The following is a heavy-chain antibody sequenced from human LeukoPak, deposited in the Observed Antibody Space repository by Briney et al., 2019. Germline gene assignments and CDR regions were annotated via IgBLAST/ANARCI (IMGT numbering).Heavy chain of an antibody. CDR1: GYTFTGYY. CDR3: ARGYYDSSGYYYVGFVDY. D-gene: IGHD3-22*01. V-gene: IGHV1-2*02. Sequence: ASVKVSCKASGYTFTGYYMHWVRQAPGQGLEWMGWINPNSGGTNYAQKFQGRVTMTRDTSISTAYMELSRLRSDDTAVYYRARGYYDSSGYYYVGFVDYWGQGTLVTVSS. J-gene: IGHJ4*02. CDR2: INPNSGGT.